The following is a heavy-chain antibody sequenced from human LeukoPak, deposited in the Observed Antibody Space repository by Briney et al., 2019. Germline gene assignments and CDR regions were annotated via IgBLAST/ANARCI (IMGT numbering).Heavy chain of an antibody. CDR2: IGNNGGGI. CDR1: EFTFTSYT. D-gene: IGHD6-19*01. J-gene: IGHJ4*02. Sequence: GGSLRLSCAASEFTFTSYTMYWVRQAPGKGLEWVSIIGNNGGGIHYADSVKGRFTISRDNSKNTLYLQMNSLRAEDTAVYYCAKCIAVAGPFDYWGQGTLVTVSS. CDR3: AKCIAVAGPFDY. V-gene: IGHV3-23*01.